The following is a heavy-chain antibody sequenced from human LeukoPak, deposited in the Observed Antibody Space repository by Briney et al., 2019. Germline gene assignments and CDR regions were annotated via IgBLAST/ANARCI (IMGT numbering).Heavy chain of an antibody. CDR1: GGSISSGGYS. J-gene: IGHJ5*02. Sequence: MTSETLSLTCAVSGGSISSGGYSWSWIRQPPGKGLEWIGYIYHSGSTYYNPSPKSRVTISVDTSKNQLSLKLSSVTAADTAVYYCARESNYYGSGTGWFDPWGQGTLVTVSS. D-gene: IGHD3-10*01. V-gene: IGHV4-30-4*07. CDR3: ARESNYYGSGTGWFDP. CDR2: IYHSGST.